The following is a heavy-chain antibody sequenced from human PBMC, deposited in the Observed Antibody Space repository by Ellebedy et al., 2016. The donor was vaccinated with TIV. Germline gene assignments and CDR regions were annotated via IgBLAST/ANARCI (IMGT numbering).Heavy chain of an antibody. CDR1: GFTFGDYS. J-gene: IGHJ6*02. CDR2: IKQDGSEK. D-gene: IGHD2-2*01. Sequence: GESLKISCTASGFTFGDYSMNCFRQAPGKGLEWVANIKQDGSEKYYVDSVKGRFTISRDNAKNSLYLQMNSLRAEDTALYYCARDNGYCVTTSCPMTHYYYYGMDVWGQGTTVTVSS. V-gene: IGHV3-7*03. CDR3: ARDNGYCVTTSCPMTHYYYYGMDV.